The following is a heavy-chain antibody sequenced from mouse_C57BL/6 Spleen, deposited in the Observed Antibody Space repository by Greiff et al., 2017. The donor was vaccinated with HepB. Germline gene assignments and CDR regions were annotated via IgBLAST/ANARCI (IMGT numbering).Heavy chain of an antibody. CDR3: ARRIYYDYDWFAY. D-gene: IGHD2-4*01. J-gene: IGHJ3*01. CDR1: GYTFTDYN. V-gene: IGHV1-22*01. CDR2: INPNNGGT. Sequence: VQLQQSGPELVKPGASVRMSCKASGYTFTDYNMHWVKQSHGKSLEWIGYINPNNGGTSYNQKFKGKATLTVNKSSSTAYMELRSLTSEDSAVYYCARRIYYDYDWFAYWGQGTLVTVSA.